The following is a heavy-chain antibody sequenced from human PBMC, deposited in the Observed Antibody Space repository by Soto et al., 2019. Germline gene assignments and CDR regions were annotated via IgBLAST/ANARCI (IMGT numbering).Heavy chain of an antibody. V-gene: IGHV4-39*01. D-gene: IGHD3-10*01. CDR2: IYYSGST. CDR3: ARRIVSYYYGSGSYYPFDY. CDR1: GGSISSSSYY. Sequence: QLQLQESGPGLVKPSETLSLTCTVSGGSISSSSYYWGWIRQPPGKGLEWIGSIYYSGSTYYNPSLKSRVTISVDTSKNQFSLKLSSVTAADTAVYYCARRIVSYYYGSGSYYPFDYWGQGTLVTVSS. J-gene: IGHJ4*02.